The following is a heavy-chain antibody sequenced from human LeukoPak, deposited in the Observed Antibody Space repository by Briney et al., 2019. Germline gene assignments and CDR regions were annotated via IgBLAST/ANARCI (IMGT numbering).Heavy chain of an antibody. D-gene: IGHD2-2*02. CDR3: AKAVSCSSTSCYRSYGMDV. CDR2: ISGSGGST. V-gene: IGHV3-23*01. CDR1: GVSFSSCG. J-gene: IGHJ6*02. Sequence: GGSLRLSRAASGVSFSSCGMSWVRQAPGKGLEWVSGISGSGGSTYYADSVKGRFTISRDNSKNTLYLQMNSLRAEDTAVYYCAKAVSCSSTSCYRSYGMDVWGQGTTVTVSS.